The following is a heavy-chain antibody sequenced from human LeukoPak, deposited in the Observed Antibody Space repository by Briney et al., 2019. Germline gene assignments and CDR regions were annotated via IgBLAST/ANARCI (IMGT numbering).Heavy chain of an antibody. J-gene: IGHJ4*02. CDR2: INSDGSWT. Sequence: GGSLRLSCAASGNYWMHWVRQAPGKGLVWVSHINSDGSWTSYADSVKGRFTISKDNAKNTVYLQMNSLRAEDTAVYYCARDFAYRRLDYWGQGTLVTVSS. D-gene: IGHD1-26*01. CDR3: ARDFAYRRLDY. V-gene: IGHV3-74*01. CDR1: GNYW.